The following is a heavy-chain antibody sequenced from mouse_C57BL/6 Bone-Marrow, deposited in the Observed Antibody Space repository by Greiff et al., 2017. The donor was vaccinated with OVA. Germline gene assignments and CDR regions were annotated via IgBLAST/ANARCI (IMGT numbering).Heavy chain of an antibody. CDR1: GYAFSNYW. V-gene: IGHV1-80*01. CDR3: ARGGTFDY. J-gene: IGHJ2*01. D-gene: IGHD3-3*01. Sequence: VQLQQSGAELVKPGASVKISCKASGYAFSNYWMNWVKQRPGKGLEWIGQIYPGDGDTNYNGKFKGKATLTADKSSSTAYMQLSSLTSEDSAVYFCARGGTFDYWGQGTTLTVSS. CDR2: IYPGDGDT.